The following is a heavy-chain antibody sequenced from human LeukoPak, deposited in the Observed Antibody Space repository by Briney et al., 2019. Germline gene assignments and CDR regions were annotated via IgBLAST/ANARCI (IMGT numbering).Heavy chain of an antibody. CDR1: GFTFSSYW. V-gene: IGHV3-74*01. Sequence: GGSLRLSCAASGFTFSSYWMHWVRQAPGKGLVWVSRIKSDGSNTNYADSVKGRFTISRDNAKNTLHLQMNSLRAEDTAVYYCAGGSGSYEFDYWGQGTLVTVSS. CDR3: AGGSGSYEFDY. J-gene: IGHJ4*02. D-gene: IGHD3-10*01. CDR2: IKSDGSNT.